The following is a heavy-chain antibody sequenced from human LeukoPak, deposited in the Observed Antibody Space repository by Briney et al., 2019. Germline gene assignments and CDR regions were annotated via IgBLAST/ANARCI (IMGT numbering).Heavy chain of an antibody. CDR3: AEETLYSSSWYYFDY. D-gene: IGHD6-13*01. V-gene: IGHV3-23*01. J-gene: IGHJ4*02. Sequence: GSLRLSCAASGFTFSSYAMSWVRQAPGKGLEWVLAISGSGGSTYYADSVKGRFTISRDNSKNTLYLQMNSLRAEDTAVYYCAEETLYSSSWYYFDYWGQGTLVTVSS. CDR2: ISGSGGST. CDR1: GFTFSSYA.